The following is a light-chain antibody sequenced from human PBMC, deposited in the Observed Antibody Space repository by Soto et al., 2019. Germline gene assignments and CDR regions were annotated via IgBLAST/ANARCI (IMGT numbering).Light chain of an antibody. CDR3: LQDYNYPRT. CDR2: AAS. Sequence: AIQMTQSPASVYSSXEACVTIPXXASQGIRNDLGWYQQKPGKAPKLLIYAASSLQSGVPSRFSGSGSGTDFTLTISSLQPEDFATYYCLQDYNYPRTFGQGTKVDI. J-gene: IGKJ1*01. CDR1: QGIRND. V-gene: IGKV1-6*01.